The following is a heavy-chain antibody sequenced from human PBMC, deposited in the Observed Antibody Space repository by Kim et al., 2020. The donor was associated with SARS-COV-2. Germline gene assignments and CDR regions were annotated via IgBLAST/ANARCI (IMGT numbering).Heavy chain of an antibody. Sequence: GGSLRLSCAASGFTFSSYGMHWVRQAPGKGLEWVAVIWYDGSNKYYADSVKGRFTISRDNSKNTLYLQMNSLRAEDTAVYYCARAPGVAYYYYGMDVWGQGTTVTVSS. D-gene: IGHD3-10*01. J-gene: IGHJ6*02. CDR1: GFTFSSYG. V-gene: IGHV3-33*01. CDR2: IWYDGSNK. CDR3: ARAPGVAYYYYGMDV.